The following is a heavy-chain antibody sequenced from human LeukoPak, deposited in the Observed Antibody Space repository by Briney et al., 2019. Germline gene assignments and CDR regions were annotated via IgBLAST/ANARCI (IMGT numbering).Heavy chain of an antibody. J-gene: IGHJ6*02. CDR2: IVVGSGNT. D-gene: IGHD6-19*01. CDR1: GFTFTSSA. Sequence: SVKVSCKASGFTFTSSAVQWVRQARGQRLEWIGWIVVGSGNTNYAQKFQERVTIARDMSTSTAYMELRSLRSDDTAVYYCARGPYSSGWYTDYYYYYGMDVWGQGTTVTVSS. V-gene: IGHV1-58*01. CDR3: ARGPYSSGWYTDYYYYYGMDV.